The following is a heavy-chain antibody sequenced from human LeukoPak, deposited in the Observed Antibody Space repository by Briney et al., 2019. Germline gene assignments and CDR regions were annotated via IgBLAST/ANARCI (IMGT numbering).Heavy chain of an antibody. V-gene: IGHV3-21*01. CDR3: ARVPQSGRRPRYYYYGMDV. D-gene: IGHD3-10*01. CDR2: IGSSSIHI. J-gene: IGHJ6*02. Sequence: AGGSLRLSCAASGFTFSTYTMNWVRQAPGKGLEWVSSIGSSSIHIYYADSVKGRFTISRDNSKNTLYLQMNSLRAEDTAVYYCARVPQSGRRPRYYYYGMDVWGQGTTVTVSS. CDR1: GFTFSTYT.